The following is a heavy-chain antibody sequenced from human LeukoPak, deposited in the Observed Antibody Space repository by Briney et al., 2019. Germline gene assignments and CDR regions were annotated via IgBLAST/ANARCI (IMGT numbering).Heavy chain of an antibody. CDR1: GYTFTSYD. D-gene: IGHD6-13*01. V-gene: IGHV1-8*01. J-gene: IGHJ6*02. Sequence: ASVKVSCKASGYTFTSYDINWVRQATGQGLEWMGWMNPNSGNTGYAQKFQGRVTMTRNTSISTAYMELSSLRSEDTAVYYCARWGDIAAAGTMYYYGMDVWGQGTTVTVSS. CDR2: MNPNSGNT. CDR3: ARWGDIAAAGTMYYYGMDV.